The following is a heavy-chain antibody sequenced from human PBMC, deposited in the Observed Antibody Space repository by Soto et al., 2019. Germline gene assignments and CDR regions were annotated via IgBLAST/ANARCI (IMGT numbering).Heavy chain of an antibody. Sequence: TLALTCTVSGGSISSGDYYWSWIRQPPGKGLEWIGYIDDRGSTHHNPSLESRVTMSVDMSKNQFSLKLSSVTAADTAVYFCVRGHCSTTSCSPYYYYYAVDVWGQGTTVTVSS. J-gene: IGHJ6*02. CDR1: GGSISSGDYY. D-gene: IGHD2-2*01. CDR3: VRGHCSTTSCSPYYYYYAVDV. V-gene: IGHV4-30-4*01. CDR2: IDDRGST.